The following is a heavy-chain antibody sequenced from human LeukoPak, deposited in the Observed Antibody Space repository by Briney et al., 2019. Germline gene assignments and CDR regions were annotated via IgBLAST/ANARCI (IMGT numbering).Heavy chain of an antibody. V-gene: IGHV3-23*01. J-gene: IGHJ6*03. Sequence: GGSLRLSCAASGFTFTTYAMSWVRQAPGKGLEWVSAIRGSGVSTYYPDSVKGRFTISRDNSKNTLYLQMNSLRAEDTAVYYCAKSYYYDSSGYYYGYYYYMDVWGKGTTVTVSS. CDR3: AKSYYYDSSGYYYGYYYYMDV. D-gene: IGHD3-22*01. CDR2: IRGSGVST. CDR1: GFTFTTYA.